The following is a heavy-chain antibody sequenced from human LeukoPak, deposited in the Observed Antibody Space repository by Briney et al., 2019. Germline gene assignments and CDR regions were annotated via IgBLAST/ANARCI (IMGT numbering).Heavy chain of an antibody. CDR2: INTGNGNT. V-gene: IGHV1-3*04. CDR3: ARVPLSDASGYYYPH. D-gene: IGHD3-22*01. CDR1: GYTFTNYG. Sequence: ASVKVSCKTSGYTFTNYGMHWVRQAPRQSPEWMGWINTGNGNTKSSQKFQDRVTLTRDTSASTAYMELNSLDSEDTAVYYCARVPLSDASGYYYPHWGQGTLVTVSS. J-gene: IGHJ1*01.